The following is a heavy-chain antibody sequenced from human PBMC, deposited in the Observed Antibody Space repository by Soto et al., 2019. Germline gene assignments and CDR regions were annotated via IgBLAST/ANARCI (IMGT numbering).Heavy chain of an antibody. V-gene: IGHV4-59*01. CDR1: GGSISSYY. J-gene: IGHJ3*02. D-gene: IGHD3-22*01. CDR3: ARDHSDSSGTYGAFDI. CDR2: IYYSGST. Sequence: QVQLQESGPGLVKPSETLSLTCTVSGGSISSYYWSWIRQPPGKGLEWIGYIYYSGSTNYNPSLKSRVTISVDTSKNQFSLKLSSVTAADTAVYYCARDHSDSSGTYGAFDIWGQGTMVTVSS.